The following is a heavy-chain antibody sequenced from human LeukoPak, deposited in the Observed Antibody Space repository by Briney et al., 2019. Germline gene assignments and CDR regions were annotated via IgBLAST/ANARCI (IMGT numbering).Heavy chain of an antibody. CDR1: GFSFSSFA. J-gene: IGHJ6*02. V-gene: IGHV3-48*03. D-gene: IGHD3-3*01. CDR2: ISDSGGAI. CDR3: ARPPSITNPYYGMDV. Sequence: GRSLRLSCAAAGFSFSSFAMNWVRQAPGRGMEWVSYISDSGGAIYYADSVKGRLTISRDNAKNALYLQMNSLRAEDTAVYYCARPPSITNPYYGMDVWGQGTTVTVSS.